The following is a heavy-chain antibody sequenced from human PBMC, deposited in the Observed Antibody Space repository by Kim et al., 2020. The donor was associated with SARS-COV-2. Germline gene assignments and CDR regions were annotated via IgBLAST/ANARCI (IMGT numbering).Heavy chain of an antibody. Sequence: YAAPVKGKVTITSDDSKTTLYLQMNSLKTEDAAVYYCVSLHSCSYYGMDVWGQGTTVTVSS. D-gene: IGHD2-15*01. J-gene: IGHJ6*02. CDR3: VSLHSCSYYGMDV. V-gene: IGHV3-15*01.